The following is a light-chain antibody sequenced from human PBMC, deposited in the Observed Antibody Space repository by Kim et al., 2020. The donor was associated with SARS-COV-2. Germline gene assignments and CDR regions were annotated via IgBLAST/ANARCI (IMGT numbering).Light chain of an antibody. Sequence: DIQMTQSPSTLSASVGDRVTITCRASENIGTWLAWYQQKPRRAPSLLIYLASTLESGVPSRFSGTGSGTEFSLSITSLQPDDFATYYCQHYSRFPYTFGQGTKLEI. CDR1: ENIGTW. CDR3: QHYSRFPYT. J-gene: IGKJ2*01. V-gene: IGKV1-5*03. CDR2: LAS.